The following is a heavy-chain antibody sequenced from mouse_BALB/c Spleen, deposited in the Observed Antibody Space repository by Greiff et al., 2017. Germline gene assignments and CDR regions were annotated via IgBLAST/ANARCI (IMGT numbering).Heavy chain of an antibody. V-gene: IGHV2-9*02. D-gene: IGHD1-1*01. CDR2: IWAGGST. Sequence: VQGVESGPGLVAPSQSLSITCTVSGFSLTSYGVHWVRQPPGKGLEWLGVIWAGGSTNYNSALMSRLSISKDNSKSQVFLKMNSLQTDDTAMYYCARDPDYGSMDYWGQGTSVTVSS. CDR3: ARDPDYGSMDY. CDR1: GFSLTSYG. J-gene: IGHJ4*01.